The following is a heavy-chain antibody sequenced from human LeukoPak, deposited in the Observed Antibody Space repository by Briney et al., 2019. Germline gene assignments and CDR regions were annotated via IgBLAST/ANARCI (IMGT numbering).Heavy chain of an antibody. V-gene: IGHV3-7*01. D-gene: IGHD2-15*01. CDR1: GFTLSSYW. CDR2: IKQDGSEK. J-gene: IGHJ4*02. CDR3: AREKSDCSGGSCYSVFDY. Sequence: GGSLRLSCAASGFTLSSYWMSWVRQAPGKGLEWVANIKQDGSEKYYVDSVKGRFTISRDNAKNSLYLQMNSLRAEDTAVYYCAREKSDCSGGSCYSVFDYWGQGTLVTVSS.